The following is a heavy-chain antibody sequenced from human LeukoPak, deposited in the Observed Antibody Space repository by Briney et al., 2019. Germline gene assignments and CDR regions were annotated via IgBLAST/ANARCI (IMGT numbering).Heavy chain of an antibody. J-gene: IGHJ4*02. V-gene: IGHV1-2*02. CDR2: INPNNGGT. Sequence: GASVKVSCKASGYTFTAYYIHWVRQAPGQGLEWMGWINPNNGGTNFAQRFQGRVTMTRDTSINTAYMELSSLRSDDTAMYYCAREGAPQLSSYFDHWGQGTLVTVSS. CDR3: AREGAPQLSSYFDH. D-gene: IGHD1-1*01. CDR1: GYTFTAYY.